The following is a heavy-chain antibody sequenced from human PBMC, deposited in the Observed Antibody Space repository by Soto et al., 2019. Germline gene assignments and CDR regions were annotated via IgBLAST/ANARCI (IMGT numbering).Heavy chain of an antibody. D-gene: IGHD3-10*01. Sequence: QVQLVQSGVEVKKPGSSVRVSCKASGDTFKNSVISWVRQAPGQGLEWMGGTIPLFGTTDYARKFQGRLTITTDESTTTAYMEVSRLTSEDTAVYYCVAELDFGKLSVVWGQGTTVIVSS. J-gene: IGHJ6*02. CDR1: GDTFKNSV. V-gene: IGHV1-69*01. CDR2: TIPLFGTT. CDR3: VAELDFGKLSVV.